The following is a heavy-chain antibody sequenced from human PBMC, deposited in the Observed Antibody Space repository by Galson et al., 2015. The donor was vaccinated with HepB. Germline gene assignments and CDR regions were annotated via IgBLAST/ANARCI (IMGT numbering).Heavy chain of an antibody. D-gene: IGHD6-19*01. J-gene: IGHJ4*02. Sequence: SLRLSCAASGFTFSSYGMHWVRQAPGKGLEWVAVIWYDGSNKYYADSVKGRFTISRDNSKNTLYLQMNSLRAEDTAVYYCAIAVAGHPPFDYWGQGTLVTVSS. CDR2: IWYDGSNK. CDR3: AIAVAGHPPFDY. V-gene: IGHV3-33*01. CDR1: GFTFSSYG.